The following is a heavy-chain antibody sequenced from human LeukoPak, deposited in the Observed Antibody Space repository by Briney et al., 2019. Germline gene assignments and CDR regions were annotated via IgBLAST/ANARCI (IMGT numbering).Heavy chain of an antibody. CDR3: AGTLTYYYDSSGYYTY. J-gene: IGHJ4*02. CDR2: FDPEDGET. CDR1: GYTLTELS. V-gene: IGHV1-24*01. Sequence: ASVKVSCKFSGYTLTELSMHWVRQAPGKGLEWMGGFDPEDGETIYAQKFQGRVTMTEDTSTDTAYMELSSLGSEDTAVYYCAGTLTYYYDSSGYYTYWGQGTLVTVSS. D-gene: IGHD3-22*01.